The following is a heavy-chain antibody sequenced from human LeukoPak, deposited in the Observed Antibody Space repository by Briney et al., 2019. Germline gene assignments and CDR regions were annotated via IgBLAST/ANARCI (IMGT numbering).Heavy chain of an antibody. J-gene: IGHJ1*01. D-gene: IGHD3-22*01. Sequence: SETLSLTCSVSGDSVSRSDSYWGWIRQPPGTGLEWIGTIYHSGRTYYSPSLKSRVTMSVDPSNNQFSLNLRSVTAADTAVYYCARRRYYDGSGYLEWGQGTLLSVSS. CDR3: ARRRYYDGSGYLE. CDR2: IYHSGRT. CDR1: GDSVSRSDSY. V-gene: IGHV4-39*01.